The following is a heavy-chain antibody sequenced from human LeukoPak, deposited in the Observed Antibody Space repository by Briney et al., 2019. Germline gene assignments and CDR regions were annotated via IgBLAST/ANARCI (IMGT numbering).Heavy chain of an antibody. CDR1: GFDFSTYA. CDR3: SRDRLGGLDL. D-gene: IGHD5-12*01. Sequence: GGSLRLSCAASGFDFSTYAINWVRQAPGKGLEWVSSISTMSNYIFYGDSVKGRFTISRDNAKNSVYLQMNSLRPDDTAVYYCSRDRLGGLDLWGQGTLVTVS. CDR2: ISTMSNYI. J-gene: IGHJ5*02. V-gene: IGHV3-21*06.